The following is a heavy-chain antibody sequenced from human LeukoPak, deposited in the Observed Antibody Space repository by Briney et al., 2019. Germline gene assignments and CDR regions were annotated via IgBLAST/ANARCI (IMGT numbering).Heavy chain of an antibody. CDR1: GGSISIYY. Sequence: SETLSLTCTVSGGSISIYYWSWIRQPPGKGLEWIGYIYYSGSTNYNPSLKSRVTISVDTSKNQFSLKLSSVTAADTAVYYCARSGYGSGSEELDYWGQGTLVTVSS. V-gene: IGHV4-59*01. J-gene: IGHJ4*02. D-gene: IGHD3-10*01. CDR3: ARSGYGSGSEELDY. CDR2: IYYSGST.